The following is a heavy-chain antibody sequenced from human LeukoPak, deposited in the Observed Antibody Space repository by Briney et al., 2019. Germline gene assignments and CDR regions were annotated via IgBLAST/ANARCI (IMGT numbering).Heavy chain of an antibody. D-gene: IGHD6-13*01. V-gene: IGHV3-7*01. CDR2: IKQDGSER. J-gene: IGHJ4*02. CDR1: GFTFSDHW. CDR3: VRAIAAAASY. Sequence: GGSLRLSCAASGFTFSDHWMHWVRQAPGRGLEWVANIKQDGSERYYVDSVKGRFTITRDNAKNSLSLQMNSLRVEDTAVYYYVRAIAAAASYWGQGTLVTVSS.